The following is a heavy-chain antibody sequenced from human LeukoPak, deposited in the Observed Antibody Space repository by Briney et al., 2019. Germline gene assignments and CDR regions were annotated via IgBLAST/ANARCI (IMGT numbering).Heavy chain of an antibody. CDR3: ASETTYSSRWYFY. J-gene: IGHJ4*02. V-gene: IGHV4-61*02. CDR2: IYTSGST. Sequence: PSETLSLTCTVSGGSISSGSYYWSWIRQPAGKGLEWIGRIYTSGSTNYNPSLKSRVTISVDTSKNQFSLKLSPVTAADTAVYYCASETTYSSRWYFYWGQGTLVTVSS. CDR1: GGSISSGSYY. D-gene: IGHD6-13*01.